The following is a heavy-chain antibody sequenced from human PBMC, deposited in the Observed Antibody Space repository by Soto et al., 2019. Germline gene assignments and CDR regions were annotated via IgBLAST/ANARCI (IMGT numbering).Heavy chain of an antibody. CDR1: GGSMRNYF. J-gene: IGHJ4*02. CDR3: AAGEASSRNLAPYYLDF. D-gene: IGHD6-13*01. Sequence: SETLSLTCTVYGGSMRNYFWTWIRQPPGKGLEWIGYIHYSGTTSFFPSYNPSLRSRVTISEDTSKNQFSLKLLSVTTADTAVYFCAAGEASSRNLAPYYLDFWGQGTLVTVSS. CDR2: IHYSGTT. V-gene: IGHV4-59*01.